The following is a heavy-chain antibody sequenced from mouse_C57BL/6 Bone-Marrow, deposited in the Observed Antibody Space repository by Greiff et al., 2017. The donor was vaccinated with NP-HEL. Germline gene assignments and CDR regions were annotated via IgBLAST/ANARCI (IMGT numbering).Heavy chain of an antibody. CDR3: ARHEGGIYYDYDWYFDV. CDR1: GYTFTEYT. CDR2: FYPGSGSI. V-gene: IGHV1-62-2*01. Sequence: QVQLQQSGAELVKPGASVKLSCKASGYTFTEYTIHWVKQRSGQGLEWIGWFYPGSGSIKYNEKFKDKATLTADKSSSTVYMELSRLTSEDSAVYFCARHEGGIYYDYDWYFDVWGTGTTVTVSS. D-gene: IGHD2-4*01. J-gene: IGHJ1*03.